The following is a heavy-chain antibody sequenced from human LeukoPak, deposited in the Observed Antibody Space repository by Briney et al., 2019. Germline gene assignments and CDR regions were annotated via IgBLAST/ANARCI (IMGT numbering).Heavy chain of an antibody. CDR3: ARQNYDFWSGEYLGFDY. J-gene: IGHJ4*02. Sequence: SETLSLTCNVSGGSISSYYWSWIRQPPGKGRGGIGDIYTSGSTNYNPSLKRRVTISLDTSKNQFSLKLSSVTAADTAVYYCARQNYDFWSGEYLGFDYWAQGTLVSVSS. D-gene: IGHD3-3*01. CDR2: IYTSGST. V-gene: IGHV4-4*09. CDR1: GGSISSYY.